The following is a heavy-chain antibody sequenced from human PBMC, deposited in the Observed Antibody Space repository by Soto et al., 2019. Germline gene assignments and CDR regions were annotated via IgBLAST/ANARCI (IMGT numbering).Heavy chain of an antibody. CDR3: ARAAREGYNL. J-gene: IGHJ4*02. CDR1: AGSISSDY. V-gene: IGHV4-59*01. CDR2: IFYNGNP. Sequence: SETLSLTCSVSAGSISSDYWSWIRQPPGEGLEWIGSIFYNGNPNYNPSLESRVTISVDSSKNQLSLRLTSVTAADTAVYYFARAAREGYNLWGPGTLVTVSS. D-gene: IGHD1-1*01.